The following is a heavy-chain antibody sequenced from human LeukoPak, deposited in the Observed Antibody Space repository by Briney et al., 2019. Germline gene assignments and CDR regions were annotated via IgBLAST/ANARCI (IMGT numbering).Heavy chain of an antibody. J-gene: IGHJ6*03. CDR1: GYTFTGYY. V-gene: IGHV1-2*02. CDR2: INPNSGGT. D-gene: IGHD6-6*01. Sequence: ASVKVSCKASGYTFTGYYMHWVRQAPGQGLEWMGWINPNSGGTNYAQKFRGRVTMTRDTSISTAYMELSRLRSDDTAVYYCARDYSYSSSSKTPFHYYYYYYMDVWGKGTTVTVSS. CDR3: ARDYSYSSSSKTPFHYYYYYYMDV.